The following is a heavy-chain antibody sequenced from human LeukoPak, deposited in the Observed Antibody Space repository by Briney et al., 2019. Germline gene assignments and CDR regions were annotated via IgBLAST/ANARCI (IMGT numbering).Heavy chain of an antibody. Sequence: GASVKVSCKASGYTFTSYYMHWVRQAPGQGLEWMGIINPSGGSTSYAQKFQGRVTMTRDTSTSTVYMELSSLRSEDTAVYYCAREPAGKYSSGLSYYWGQGTLVTVSS. CDR2: INPSGGST. CDR3: AREPAGKYSSGLSYY. V-gene: IGHV1-46*01. CDR1: GYTFTSYY. D-gene: IGHD6-19*01. J-gene: IGHJ4*02.